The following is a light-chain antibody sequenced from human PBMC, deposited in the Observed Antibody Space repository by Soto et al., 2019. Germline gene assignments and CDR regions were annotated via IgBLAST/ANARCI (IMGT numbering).Light chain of an antibody. V-gene: IGKV3-20*01. CDR1: QSVSSSY. Sequence: TMSDSDSQSVSSSYLAWYQQQPVQAHRLLIYGASSRATGIPYMFSGSGSWTDFTLTISSLEPEDFAVYYCQQYGSSLPWAFGQGTKVDIK. CDR3: QQYGSSLPWA. J-gene: IGKJ1*01. CDR2: GAS.